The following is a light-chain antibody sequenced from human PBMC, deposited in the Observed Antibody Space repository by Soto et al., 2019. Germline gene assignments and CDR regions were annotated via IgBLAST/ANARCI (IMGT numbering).Light chain of an antibody. Sequence: EILMTQSPGTLSVSTGEGATLSCRASQSVDNNLAWYQQKPSQAPRLLIYGASTRPTGIPDRFSGSGSGTEFTLTISSLQSEDFPVYYCQQYDTWPLTFGGGTKVEIK. CDR2: GAS. CDR3: QQYDTWPLT. V-gene: IGKV3D-15*01. CDR1: QSVDNN. J-gene: IGKJ4*01.